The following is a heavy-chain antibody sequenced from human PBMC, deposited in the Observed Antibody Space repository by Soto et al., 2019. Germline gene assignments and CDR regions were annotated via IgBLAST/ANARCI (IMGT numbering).Heavy chain of an antibody. CDR2: TDSDGTFT. V-gene: IGHV3-74*01. CDR3: TSHRAAAASPFHY. Sequence: PEGSLRLSCVACRFTFSTYWMHWVRQTPGEGVVWVSHTDSDGTFTTYADSVKGRFTISRDNAKSTLYLQMNSLRAEDTAVYYCTSHRAAAASPFHYWGQETLVTVSS. D-gene: IGHD6-13*01. CDR1: RFTFSTYW. J-gene: IGHJ4*02.